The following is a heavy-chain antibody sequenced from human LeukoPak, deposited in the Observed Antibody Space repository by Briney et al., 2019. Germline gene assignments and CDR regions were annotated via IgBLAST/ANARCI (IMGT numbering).Heavy chain of an antibody. CDR3: ARALYSSGCL. D-gene: IGHD6-19*01. CDR2: ITSSSSTI. V-gene: IGHV3-48*04. Sequence: GSLRLSCAASGFTFSSYSMNWVRQAAGKGLEWVSYITSSSSTIYYADSVKGRFTISRDNAKNSLYLQMNSLRAEDTAVYYCARALYSSGCLWGQGTLVTVSS. J-gene: IGHJ4*02. CDR1: GFTFSSYS.